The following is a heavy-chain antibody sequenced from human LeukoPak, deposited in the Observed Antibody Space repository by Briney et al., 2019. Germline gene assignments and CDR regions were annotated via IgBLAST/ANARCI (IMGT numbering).Heavy chain of an antibody. D-gene: IGHD5-18*01. Sequence: GGSLRLSCPASGFTFNNYAMIWVRQAPGKGLEWVANIKQDGSEKYYVDSVKGRFTISRDNAKNTLYLQMNSLRAEDTAVYYCARDHVPRSYGHRPYYYGMDVWGQGTTVTVSS. CDR2: IKQDGSEK. CDR1: GFTFNNYA. J-gene: IGHJ6*02. CDR3: ARDHVPRSYGHRPYYYGMDV. V-gene: IGHV3-7*01.